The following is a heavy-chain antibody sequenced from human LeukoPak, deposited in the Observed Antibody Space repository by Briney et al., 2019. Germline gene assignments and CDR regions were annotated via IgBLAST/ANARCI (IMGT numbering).Heavy chain of an antibody. Sequence: SETLSLTCSVSGASISSYYWSWIRQPPGKGLEWIGYIYYSGSTNYNPSLKSRVTISADTSRNQFSLRLSSVTAADTAVYYCARDKVGGTGSFDYWGRGTLVTVSS. D-gene: IGHD1-26*01. CDR3: ARDKVGGTGSFDY. J-gene: IGHJ4*02. V-gene: IGHV4-59*01. CDR1: GASISSYY. CDR2: IYYSGST.